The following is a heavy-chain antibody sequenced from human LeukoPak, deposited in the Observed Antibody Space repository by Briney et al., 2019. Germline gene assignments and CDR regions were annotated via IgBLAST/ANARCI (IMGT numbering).Heavy chain of an antibody. CDR2: LTGSGGRT. CDR1: GFSFGDYA. Sequence: PGGSLRLSCAASGFSFGDYAMSWVRQVPGKGLEWVAILTGSGGRTHYADSVKGRFTISRDNSKNTLYLQMNSLRAEDTAVYYCARPPYYYDSSGYPLAEYFQHWGQGTLVTVSS. CDR3: ARPPYYYDSSGYPLAEYFQH. D-gene: IGHD3-22*01. J-gene: IGHJ1*01. V-gene: IGHV3-23*01.